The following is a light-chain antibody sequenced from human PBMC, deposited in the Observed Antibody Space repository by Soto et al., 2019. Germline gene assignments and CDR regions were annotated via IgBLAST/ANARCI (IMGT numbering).Light chain of an antibody. J-gene: IGKJ4*01. CDR1: QSVRSNY. CDR2: GAS. CDR3: QQYGNSLT. V-gene: IGKV3-20*01. Sequence: EIVLTQSPGTLSFFPGERATLSCRASQSVRSNYVAWYQQKPGQAPRLLIYGASDRATGIPDRFSGGGSGTDFTLTISRLEPEDFAVYYCQQYGNSLTFGGGTKLEIK.